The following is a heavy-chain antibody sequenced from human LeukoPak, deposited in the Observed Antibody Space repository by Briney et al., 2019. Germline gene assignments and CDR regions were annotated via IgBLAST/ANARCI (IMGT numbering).Heavy chain of an antibody. CDR2: ISGRSSYI. Sequence: GGSLRLSCAASGFTFSSYSMNWVRQAPGKGLEWVSSISGRSSYIYYADSVKGQFTISRDNAKNSLYLQMNSLRAEDTAVYYCARDRGNYVPKNYYYYMDVWGKGTTVTVSS. V-gene: IGHV3-21*01. CDR1: GFTFSSYS. D-gene: IGHD4-23*01. CDR3: ARDRGNYVPKNYYYYMDV. J-gene: IGHJ6*03.